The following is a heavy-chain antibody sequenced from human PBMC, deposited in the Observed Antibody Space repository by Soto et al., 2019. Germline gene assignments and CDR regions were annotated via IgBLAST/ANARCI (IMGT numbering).Heavy chain of an antibody. D-gene: IGHD5-18*01. Sequence: PSETLSLTCTVSGGSISSGGYYWSWIRQHPGKGLEWIGYIYYSGSTYYNPSLKSRVTISVDTSKNQFSLKLSSVTAADTAVYYCARGVPYSYGYVSWFDPWGQGALVTVSS. CDR1: GGSISSGGYY. V-gene: IGHV4-31*03. CDR3: ARGVPYSYGYVSWFDP. CDR2: IYYSGST. J-gene: IGHJ5*02.